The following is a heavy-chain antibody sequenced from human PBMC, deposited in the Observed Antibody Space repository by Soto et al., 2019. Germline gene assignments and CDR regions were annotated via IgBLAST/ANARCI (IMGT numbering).Heavy chain of an antibody. J-gene: IGHJ6*02. CDR3: ARMTTVVRSLHV. D-gene: IGHD4-17*01. CDR1: GFTFTSYW. V-gene: IGHV3-7*05. Sequence: GGSLRLSCAASGFTFTSYWMSWVRQAPGKGLEWVANINEDGSEKDYVDSVRGRFTISRGNAKNSLYLQMNSLRAEDTAVYYCARMTTVVRSLHVWGQGTTVTVSS. CDR2: INEDGSEK.